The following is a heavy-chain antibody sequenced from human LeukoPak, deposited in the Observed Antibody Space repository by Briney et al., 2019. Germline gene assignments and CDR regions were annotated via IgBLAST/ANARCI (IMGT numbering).Heavy chain of an antibody. V-gene: IGHV4-30-4*01. J-gene: IGHJ5*02. CDR3: ARHQYSSGGPRFDP. CDR2: IYYSGST. D-gene: IGHD6-19*01. CDR1: GGSISSGDYY. Sequence: SQTLTLTCTVSGGSISSGDYYWSWIRQPPGKGLEWIGYIYYSGSTYYKPSLKSRVTISVDTSKNQFSLKLSSVTAADTAVYYCARHQYSSGGPRFDPWGQGTLVTVSS.